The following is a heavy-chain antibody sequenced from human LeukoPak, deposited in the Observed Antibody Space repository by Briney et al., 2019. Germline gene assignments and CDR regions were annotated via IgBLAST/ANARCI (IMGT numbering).Heavy chain of an antibody. CDR1: GGSLSQYF. D-gene: IGHD5-12*01. J-gene: IGHJ4*02. CDR2: IYYSGST. V-gene: IGHV4-59*01. CDR3: ARASDIVATPHFDY. Sequence: PSETLSLTCTVSGGSLSQYFWSWIRQPPGKGLEWIGYIYYSGSTNYNPSLKSRVTISVDTSKNQFSLKMTSVTAADTAVYYCARASDIVATPHFDYWGQGTLVTVSS.